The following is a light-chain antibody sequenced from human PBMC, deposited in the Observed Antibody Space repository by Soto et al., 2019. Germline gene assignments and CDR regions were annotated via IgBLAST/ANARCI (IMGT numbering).Light chain of an antibody. V-gene: IGKV1-5*01. CDR2: DAS. CDR3: QQHNSYALT. Sequence: DIQMTQSPSTLSASVGDRVTITCRARQSISSWLAWYQRKPGKAPKLLIYDASSLESGVPSRFSGSVSGTEFTHTISSLQPDDFATYYCQQHNSYALTFGGGTKVEIK. CDR1: QSISSW. J-gene: IGKJ4*02.